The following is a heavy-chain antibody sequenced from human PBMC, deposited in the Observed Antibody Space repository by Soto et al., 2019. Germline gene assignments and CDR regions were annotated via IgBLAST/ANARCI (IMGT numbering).Heavy chain of an antibody. CDR1: GGSFSGYY. CDR3: ASYLTTLGYN. V-gene: IGHV4-34*01. CDR2: INHSGST. J-gene: IGHJ4*02. Sequence: SETLSLTCAVYGGSFSGYYWSWIRQPPGKGLEWIGEINHSGSTNYNPSLKSRVTISVDTSKNQFSLKLSSVTAADTAVYYCASYLTTLGYNWGQGTRVTVAS. D-gene: IGHD2-2*02.